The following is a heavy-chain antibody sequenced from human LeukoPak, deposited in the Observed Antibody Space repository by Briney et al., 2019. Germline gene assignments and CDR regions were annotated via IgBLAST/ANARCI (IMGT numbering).Heavy chain of an antibody. CDR3: ARMGLVAVAENMDV. CDR1: VYTFTRYY. Sequence: ASEKVSCKASVYTFTRYYMHWVRQAPGQGLEWMGIINPSGGSTSYAQKFQGRVTMVRDTSTSTVYMELSSLRSEDAAVYYCARMGLVAVAENMDVWGQGTTVTVSS. D-gene: IGHD6-19*01. V-gene: IGHV1-46*01. CDR2: INPSGGST. J-gene: IGHJ6*02.